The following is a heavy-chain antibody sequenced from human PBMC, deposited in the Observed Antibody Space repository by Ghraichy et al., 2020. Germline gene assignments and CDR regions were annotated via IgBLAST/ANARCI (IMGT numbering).Heavy chain of an antibody. CDR1: GYTFTSLG. Sequence: APVKVSCKISGYTFTSLGINWVRQAPGQGLDWMGWINTNSGNPMYAQGFRGRFLFSLDTSVSTEYLEISNLEAEDTAVYYCARDNRIGGKDLDYSGQGTLVIGSS. CDR2: INTNSGNP. V-gene: IGHV7-4-1*02. CDR3: ARDNRIGGKDLDY. J-gene: IGHJ4*02. D-gene: IGHD1-26*01.